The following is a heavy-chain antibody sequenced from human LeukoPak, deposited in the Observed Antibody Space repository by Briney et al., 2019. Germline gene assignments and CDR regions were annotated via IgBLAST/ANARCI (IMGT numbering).Heavy chain of an antibody. CDR1: GFTVSSNY. V-gene: IGHV3-23*01. Sequence: GGSLRLSCAASGFTVSSNYMSWVRQAPGKGLEWVSAISGSGGSTYYADSVKGRFTISRDNSKNTLYLQMNSLRAEDTAVYYCAKGAVAGTLCWFDPWGQGTLVTVSS. J-gene: IGHJ5*02. D-gene: IGHD6-19*01. CDR2: ISGSGGST. CDR3: AKGAVAGTLCWFDP.